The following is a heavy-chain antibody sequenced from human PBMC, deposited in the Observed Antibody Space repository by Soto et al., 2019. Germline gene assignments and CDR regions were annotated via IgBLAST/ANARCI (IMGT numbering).Heavy chain of an antibody. Sequence: ASVKVSCKASGYTFTSYDINWVRQATGQGLEWMGWMNPNSGNTGYAQKFQGRVTMTRNTSIGTAYMELSSLRSEDTAVYYCARGALAAAGTFDYWGQGTLVTVSS. V-gene: IGHV1-8*01. CDR3: ARGALAAAGTFDY. J-gene: IGHJ4*02. D-gene: IGHD6-13*01. CDR2: MNPNSGNT. CDR1: GYTFTSYD.